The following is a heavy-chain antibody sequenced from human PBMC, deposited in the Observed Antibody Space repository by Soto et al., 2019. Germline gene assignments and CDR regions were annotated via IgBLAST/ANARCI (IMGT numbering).Heavy chain of an antibody. CDR1: GGSVSSGSYY. CDR2: IYYSGST. Sequence: SETLSLTCTVSGGSVSSGSYYWSWIRQPPGKGLEWIGYIYYSGSTNYNPSLKSRVTISVDTSKNQFSLKLSSVTAADTAVYYCARDPPYYYDSSGYYPWGQGTLVTVSS. J-gene: IGHJ5*02. CDR3: ARDPPYYYDSSGYYP. V-gene: IGHV4-61*01. D-gene: IGHD3-22*01.